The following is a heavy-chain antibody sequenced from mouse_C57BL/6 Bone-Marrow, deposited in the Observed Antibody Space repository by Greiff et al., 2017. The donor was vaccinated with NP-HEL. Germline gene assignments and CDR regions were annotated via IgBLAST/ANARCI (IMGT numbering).Heavy chain of an antibody. V-gene: IGHV1-22*01. Sequence: EVQLQQSGPELVKPGASVKMSCKASGYTFTDYNMHWVKQSHGKSLEWIGYINPNNGGTSYNQKFKGKATLTVNTSSSTAYMELRSLTSEDSAVYYCARLGVYYSNYGGPWFAYWGQGTLVTVSA. CDR1: GYTFTDYN. CDR2: INPNNGGT. J-gene: IGHJ3*01. CDR3: ARLGVYYSNYGGPWFAY. D-gene: IGHD2-5*01.